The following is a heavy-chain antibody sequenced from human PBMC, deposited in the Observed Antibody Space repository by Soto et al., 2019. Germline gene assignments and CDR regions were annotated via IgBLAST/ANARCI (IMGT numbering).Heavy chain of an antibody. J-gene: IGHJ4*02. CDR3: ATPPIVVVTAIQPFDY. D-gene: IGHD2-21*02. Sequence: GGSLRLSCAASGFTFSSYAMSWVRQAPGKGLEWVSAISGSGGSTYYADSVKGRFTISRDNSKNTLYLQMNSLRAEDTAVYYCATPPIVVVTAIQPFDYWGQGTLVTVSS. CDR1: GFTFSSYA. CDR2: ISGSGGST. V-gene: IGHV3-23*01.